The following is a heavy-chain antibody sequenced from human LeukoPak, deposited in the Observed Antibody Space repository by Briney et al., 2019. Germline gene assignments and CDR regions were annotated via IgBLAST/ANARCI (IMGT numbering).Heavy chain of an antibody. V-gene: IGHV3-30*03. CDR1: GFTFSSYG. CDR2: ILYDGRNK. Sequence: GGSLRLSCAASGFTFSSYGMHWVRQAPGKGLEWVAVILYDGRNKYYADSVKGRFTISRDNSKNALNLQMNSLRAEDTAVYYCARGFRSYVLLEYGMDVWGQGTTVTVSS. J-gene: IGHJ6*02. D-gene: IGHD3-10*02. CDR3: ARGFRSYVLLEYGMDV.